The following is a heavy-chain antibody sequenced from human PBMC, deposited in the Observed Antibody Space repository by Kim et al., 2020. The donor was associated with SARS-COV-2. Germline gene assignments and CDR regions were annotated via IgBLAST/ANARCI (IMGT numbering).Heavy chain of an antibody. CDR1: GYSISSGYY. J-gene: IGHJ6*02. V-gene: IGHV4-38-2*02. CDR2: IYHSGST. Sequence: SETLSLTCTVSGYSISSGYYWGWIRQPPGKGLEWIGSIYHSGSTYYNPSLKIRVTISVDTSKNQFSLKLSSVTAADTAVYYCARDLDYYGSGSYYGPPPDGMDVGGQGTTVTVSS. CDR3: ARDLDYYGSGSYYGPPPDGMDV. D-gene: IGHD3-10*01.